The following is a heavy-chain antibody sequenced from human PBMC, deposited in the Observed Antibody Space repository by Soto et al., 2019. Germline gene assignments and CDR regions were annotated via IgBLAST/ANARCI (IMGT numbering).Heavy chain of an antibody. CDR2: INHSGST. D-gene: IGHD2-8*02. J-gene: IGHJ4*02. V-gene: IGHV4-34*01. CDR1: GGSFSGYY. CDR3: ARDNITGLFYY. Sequence: SETLSLTCAVYGGSFSGYYWTWIRQPPGTGLEWIGEINHSGSTNYNPSLKSRVTISVDTSKNQFSLKLTSVTAADTAVYYCARDNITGLFYYWGQGTQVPVSS.